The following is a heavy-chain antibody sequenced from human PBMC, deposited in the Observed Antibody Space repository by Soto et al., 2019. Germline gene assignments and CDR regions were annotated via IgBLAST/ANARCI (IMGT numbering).Heavy chain of an antibody. CDR2: IYPGDSDT. Sequence: GESLKISCKGSGYSFTSYWIGWVRQMPGKGLEWMGIIYPGDSDTRYSPSFQGQVTISADKSISTAYLQWSSLTASDTAMYYCERRGLSDTAMVNCYYFGMDVWGQGTRETVSS. J-gene: IGHJ6*02. CDR3: ERRGLSDTAMVNCYYFGMDV. CDR1: GYSFTSYW. D-gene: IGHD5-18*01. V-gene: IGHV5-51*01.